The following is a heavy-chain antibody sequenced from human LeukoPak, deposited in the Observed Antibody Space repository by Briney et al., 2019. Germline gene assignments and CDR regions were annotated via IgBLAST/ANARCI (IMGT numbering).Heavy chain of an antibody. Sequence: SETLSLTCTVSGGSINSYYWSWIRQPPGKGLECIGYIHYTGSTNYNPSLKSRVTISVETSKNQFSLKLKSVTAADTAVYYCARGGYYGSGNDFRFDPWGQGTLVTVSS. CDR1: GGSINSYY. D-gene: IGHD3-10*01. V-gene: IGHV4-59*01. CDR2: IHYTGST. CDR3: ARGGYYGSGNDFRFDP. J-gene: IGHJ5*02.